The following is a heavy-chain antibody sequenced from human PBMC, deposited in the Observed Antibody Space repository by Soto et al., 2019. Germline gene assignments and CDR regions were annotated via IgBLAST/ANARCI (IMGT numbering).Heavy chain of an antibody. V-gene: IGHV1-58*01. CDR3: AADTYYYDSSGYYLGWFDP. D-gene: IGHD3-22*01. CDR2: IVVGSGNT. CDR1: GFTFTSSA. J-gene: IGHJ5*02. Sequence: SVKVSCKASGFTFTSSAVQWVRQARGQRLEWIGWIVVGSGNTNYAQKFQERVTITRDMSTSTAYMELSSLRSEDTAVYYCAADTYYYDSSGYYLGWFDPWGQGTLVTVSS.